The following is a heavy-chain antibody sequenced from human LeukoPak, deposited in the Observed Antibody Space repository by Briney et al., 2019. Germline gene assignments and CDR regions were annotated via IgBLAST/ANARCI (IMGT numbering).Heavy chain of an antibody. CDR3: ARQKYYYGSESFYPLDY. Sequence: PSETLSLTCSVSGDYTSSGSYYWGWIRQPPGKGLEWIGSISYSGSTYYNPSLKSRVTISVDTSKNQFSLKLNSVTAADTAVHFCARQKYYYGSESFYPLDYWGQGTLVTASS. CDR1: GDYTSSGSYY. J-gene: IGHJ4*02. D-gene: IGHD3-10*01. V-gene: IGHV4-39*01. CDR2: ISYSGST.